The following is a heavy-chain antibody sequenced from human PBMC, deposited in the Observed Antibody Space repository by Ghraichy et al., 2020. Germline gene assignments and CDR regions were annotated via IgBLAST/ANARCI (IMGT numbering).Heavy chain of an antibody. V-gene: IGHV3-11*04. Sequence: GGSLRLSCAASGFTFSDWYMSWIRQAPGKGLEWVSYISDRGRAINYADSVKGRFTISRDNAKNSLYLQLNSLRAEDTAVYYCARVHFYGMDVWGQGTTVTVSS. CDR2: ISDRGRAI. CDR1: GFTFSDWY. J-gene: IGHJ6*02. D-gene: IGHD3-3*02. CDR3: ARVHFYGMDV.